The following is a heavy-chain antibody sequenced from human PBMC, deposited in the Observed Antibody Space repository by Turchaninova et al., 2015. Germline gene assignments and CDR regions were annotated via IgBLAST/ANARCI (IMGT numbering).Heavy chain of an antibody. D-gene: IGHD3-22*01. CDR2: ISGGGGST. Sequence: EVQLVEFGGELVQQGGSLRLSCAALGFSFSNYVMNWVRQSTGKGLEWVSCISGGGGSTNYADSVKGRFTISRDNSKNTLYLQIHSLRAEDTAIYWCAKDISSSVPYYFDSWGQGTLVTVSS. V-gene: IGHV3-23*04. J-gene: IGHJ4*02. CDR1: GFSFSNYV. CDR3: AKDISSSVPYYFDS.